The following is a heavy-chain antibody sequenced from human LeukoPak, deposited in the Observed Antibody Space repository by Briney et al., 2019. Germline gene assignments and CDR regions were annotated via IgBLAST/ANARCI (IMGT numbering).Heavy chain of an antibody. J-gene: IGHJ6*03. Sequence: ASVKVSCKVSGYTLTELSMHWVRQAPRKGLEWMGGFDPEDGETIYAQKFQGRVTMTEDTSTDTAYMELSSLRSEDTAVYYCATNTVTTFPYYYYYMDVWGKGTTVTVSS. CDR2: FDPEDGET. CDR3: ATNTVTTFPYYYYYMDV. CDR1: GYTLTELS. V-gene: IGHV1-24*01. D-gene: IGHD4-17*01.